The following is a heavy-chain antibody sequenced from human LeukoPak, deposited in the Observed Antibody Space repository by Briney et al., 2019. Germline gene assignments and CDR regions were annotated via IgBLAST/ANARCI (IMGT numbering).Heavy chain of an antibody. D-gene: IGHD2-15*01. Sequence: ASVKVSCKASGYTFTSYAMHWVRQAPGQRLEWMGWINAGNGNTKYSQKFQGRVTITRDTSASTAYMELSSLRSEDTAVYYCARYPATVPYFGYWGQGTLVTVSS. J-gene: IGHJ4*02. CDR1: GYTFTSYA. V-gene: IGHV1-3*01. CDR2: INAGNGNT. CDR3: ARYPATVPYFGY.